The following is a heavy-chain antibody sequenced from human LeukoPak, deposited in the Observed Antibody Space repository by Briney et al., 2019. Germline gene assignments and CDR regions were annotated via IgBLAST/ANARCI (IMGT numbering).Heavy chain of an antibody. CDR1: GFTFSGSA. Sequence: GGSLRLSCAASGFTFSGSAMHWVRQASGKGLEWVGHIRSKANNYATAYAASVKGRFTISRDDSKNTAYLQMNSLRAEDTAVYYCAKESTAYSSGWDPALDYWGQGTLVTVSS. CDR3: AKESTAYSSGWDPALDY. V-gene: IGHV3-73*01. CDR2: IRSKANNYAT. J-gene: IGHJ4*02. D-gene: IGHD6-19*01.